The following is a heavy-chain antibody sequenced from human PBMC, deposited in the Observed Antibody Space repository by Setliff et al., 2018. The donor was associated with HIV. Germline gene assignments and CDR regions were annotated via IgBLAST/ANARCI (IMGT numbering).Heavy chain of an antibody. CDR3: GGHEGMRYYYEASGYFFDS. CDR2: IYHSGSD. D-gene: IGHD3-22*01. J-gene: IGHJ4*02. Sequence: SETLSLTCAVSGYSITSDYYWGWIRQPPGKGLEWIGSIYHSGSDFYTPSLRRRLSISIDTSKNQFSLKLSSVTAADTATYYCGGHEGMRYYYEASGYFFDSWGPGTLVTVSS. CDR1: GYSITSDYY. V-gene: IGHV4-38-2*01.